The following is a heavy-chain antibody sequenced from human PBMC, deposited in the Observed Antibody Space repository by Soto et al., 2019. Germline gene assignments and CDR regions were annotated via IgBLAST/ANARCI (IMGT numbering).Heavy chain of an antibody. CDR1: GFTFSSYS. CDR2: ISSSSSTI. CDR3: ARESVGIAAAFYYYGMDV. Sequence: GGSLRLSCAASGFTFSSYSMNWVRQAPGKGLEWVSYISSSSSTIYYADSVKGRFTISRDNAKNSLYLQMNSLRDEDTAVYYCARESVGIAAAFYYYGMDVWGQGTTVTV. V-gene: IGHV3-48*02. D-gene: IGHD6-13*01. J-gene: IGHJ6*02.